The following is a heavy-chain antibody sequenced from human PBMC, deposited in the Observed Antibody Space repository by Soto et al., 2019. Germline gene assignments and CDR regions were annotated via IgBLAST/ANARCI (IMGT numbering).Heavy chain of an antibody. Sequence: PGGSLRLSCAASGFTFSSYAMSWVRQAPGKGLEWVSAISGSGGSTYYADSVEGRFTISRDNSKNTVYLQMNSLRLEDTAVYYCARGPSYSDSYFDHWGQGTLVTVS. CDR3: ARGPSYSDSYFDH. D-gene: IGHD4-17*01. J-gene: IGHJ4*02. CDR2: ISGSGGST. CDR1: GFTFSSYA. V-gene: IGHV3-23*01.